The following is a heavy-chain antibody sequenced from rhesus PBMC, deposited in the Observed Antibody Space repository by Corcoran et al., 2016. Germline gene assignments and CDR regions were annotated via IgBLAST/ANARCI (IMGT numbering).Heavy chain of an antibody. V-gene: IGHV4-173*01. J-gene: IGHJ5-2*02. Sequence: QLQLQESGPGLVKPSETLSPTCAVSGGSISSNYWSWIRQPPGKGLEWIGRISGRWGSPDYNPSLQRRFTMSTDTSKNPFALKLSTVTAADTAVYYCARSRGWYNSLDVWGRGVLVTVSS. D-gene: IGHD3-9*01. CDR2: ISGRWGSP. CDR1: GGSISSNY. CDR3: ARSRGWYNSLDV.